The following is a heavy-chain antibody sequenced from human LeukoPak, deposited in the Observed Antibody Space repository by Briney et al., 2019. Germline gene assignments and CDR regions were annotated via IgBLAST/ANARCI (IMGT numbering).Heavy chain of an antibody. CDR2: ISYDGSNK. CDR3: AKRPGYYDSSGYYFP. CDR1: GFTFSSYA. V-gene: IGHV3-30-3*02. J-gene: IGHJ5*02. Sequence: GGSLRLSCAASGFTFSSYAMHWVRQAPGKGLEWVAVISYDGSNKYYADSVKGRFTISRDNSKNTLYLQMNSLRAEDTAVYYCAKRPGYYDSSGYYFPWGQGTLVTVSS. D-gene: IGHD3-22*01.